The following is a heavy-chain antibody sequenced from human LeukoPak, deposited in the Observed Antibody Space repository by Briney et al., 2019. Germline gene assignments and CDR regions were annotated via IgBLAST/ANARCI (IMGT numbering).Heavy chain of an antibody. V-gene: IGHV3-23*01. Sequence: GGSLRLSCAASGFTFSSYAMNWVRQAPGKGLEWVSAISGSGGSTYFADSVKGRFTISRDNSKNTLYLQMNSLRAEDTAVYYCAKGRAGTIDYWGQGTLVTVSS. CDR2: ISGSGGST. D-gene: IGHD6-13*01. CDR1: GFTFSSYA. J-gene: IGHJ4*02. CDR3: AKGRAGTIDY.